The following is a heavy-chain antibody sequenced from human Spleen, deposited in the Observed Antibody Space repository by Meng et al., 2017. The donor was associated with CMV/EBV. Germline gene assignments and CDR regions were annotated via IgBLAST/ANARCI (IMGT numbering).Heavy chain of an antibody. CDR1: GYTFTSYG. CDR3: ARDRITMIVVVITTGRDAFDI. J-gene: IGHJ3*02. CDR2: ISAYNGNT. Sequence: ASVKVPCKASGYTFTSYGISWVRQAPGQGLEWMGWISAYNGNTNYAQKLQGRVTMTTDTSTSTAYMALRSLRSDDTAVYYCARDRITMIVVVITTGRDAFDIWGQGTMVTVSS. V-gene: IGHV1-18*01. D-gene: IGHD3-22*01.